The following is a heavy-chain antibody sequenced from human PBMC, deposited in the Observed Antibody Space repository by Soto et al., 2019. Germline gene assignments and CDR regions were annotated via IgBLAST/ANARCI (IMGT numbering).Heavy chain of an antibody. V-gene: IGHV1-18*01. CDR1: SYTFTAYG. CDR2: VGTANDNT. CDR3: ARELNTDSSAYYSFAY. J-gene: IGHJ4*02. Sequence: QVQMVQSGPEVKMPGASVKVSCKTSSYTFTAYGLAWLRPAPGQRPEWMGWVGTANDNTNYAEKFQGRVTMTTDTSTATTYMELRSLRSDDTAVYYRARELNTDSSAYYSFAYWGQGTLVTVSS. D-gene: IGHD3-22*01.